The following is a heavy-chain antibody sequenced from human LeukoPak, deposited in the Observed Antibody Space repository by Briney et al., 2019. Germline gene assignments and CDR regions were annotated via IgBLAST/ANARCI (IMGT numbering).Heavy chain of an antibody. D-gene: IGHD3-22*01. CDR2: ISSSSSYI. J-gene: IGHJ6*02. CDR1: GFTFSSYS. V-gene: IGHV3-21*01. Sequence: PGRSLRLSCAASGFTFSSYSMNWVRQAPGKGLEWVSSISSSSSYIYYADSVKGRFTISRDNAKNSLYLQMNSLRAEDTAVYYCAREHGLDSSGSYYYYGMDVWGQGTTVTVSS. CDR3: AREHGLDSSGSYYYYGMDV.